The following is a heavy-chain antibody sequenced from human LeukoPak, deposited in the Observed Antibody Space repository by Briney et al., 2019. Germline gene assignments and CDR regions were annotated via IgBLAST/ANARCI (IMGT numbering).Heavy chain of an antibody. Sequence: ASVKVSCKASGGTFSSYAISWVRQAPGQGLEWMGGIIPIFGTANYAQKFLGRVTITADESTSTAYMELSSLRSEDTAVYYCASGGDRFLEWFFDYWGQGTLVTVSS. D-gene: IGHD3-3*01. V-gene: IGHV1-69*13. CDR2: IIPIFGTA. J-gene: IGHJ4*02. CDR1: GGTFSSYA. CDR3: ASGGDRFLEWFFDY.